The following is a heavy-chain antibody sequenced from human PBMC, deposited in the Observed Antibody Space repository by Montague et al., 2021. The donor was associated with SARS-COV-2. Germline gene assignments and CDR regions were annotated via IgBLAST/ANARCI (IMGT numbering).Heavy chain of an antibody. D-gene: IGHD1-26*01. CDR2: TCYRSEWYF. CDR3: ARYSYSGTYFGLNDAFDI. V-gene: IGHV6-1*01. Sequence: CAISGDSVSSNNAAWNWIRQSPSRGLEWLGRTCYRSEWYFDYAISPRGRITINPDTSKNQFSLQLDSVTPDDTAVYYCARYSYSGTYFGLNDAFDIWGQGTLVTVSS. J-gene: IGHJ3*02. CDR1: GDSVSSNNAA.